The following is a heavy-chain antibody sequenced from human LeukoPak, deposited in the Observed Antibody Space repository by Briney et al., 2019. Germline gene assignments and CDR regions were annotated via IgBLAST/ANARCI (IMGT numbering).Heavy chain of an antibody. CDR1: GITLSNYG. CDR3: AKRGVVIRVILVGFHKEAYYFDS. D-gene: IGHD3-22*01. V-gene: IGHV3-23*01. CDR2: MSDSGGRT. J-gene: IGHJ4*02. Sequence: GGSLRLSCAVSGITLSNYGMSWVRQAPGKGLEWVAGMSDSGGRTNYADSAKGRFTISRDNPKNTLYLQMNSLRAEDTAVYFCAKRGVVIRVILVGFHKEAYYFDSWGQGALVTVS.